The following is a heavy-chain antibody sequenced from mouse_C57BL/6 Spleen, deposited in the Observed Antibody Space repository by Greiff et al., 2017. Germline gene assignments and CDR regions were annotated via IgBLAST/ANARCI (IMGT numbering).Heavy chain of an antibody. D-gene: IGHD1-1*02. CDR2: IRLKSDNYAT. J-gene: IGHJ4*01. CDR3: TASFWYSYAKDY. CDR1: GFTFSNYW. Sequence: DVQLQESGGGLVQPGGSMKLSCVASGFTFSNYWMNWVRQSPEKGLEWVAQIRLKSDNYATHYAGSVNGRFTISRDDSKSSVYLQMNNLRAEDTGIYYCTASFWYSYAKDYGGQGTSVTVSS. V-gene: IGHV6-3*01.